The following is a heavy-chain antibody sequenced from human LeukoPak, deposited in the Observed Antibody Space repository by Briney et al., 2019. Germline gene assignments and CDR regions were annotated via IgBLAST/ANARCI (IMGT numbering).Heavy chain of an antibody. J-gene: IGHJ3*02. Sequence: GGSLRLSCAASEFTFSSFWMSWVRQAPGKGLEWVANMKQDGSQKYYVDSVKGRFTISRDNVQNSLYLQMNSLRAEDTAVYYCAKNGDLRIFSAFDIWGQGTMVTVSS. CDR2: MKQDGSQK. CDR3: AKNGDLRIFSAFDI. D-gene: IGHD2-21*01. V-gene: IGHV3-7*01. CDR1: EFTFSSFW.